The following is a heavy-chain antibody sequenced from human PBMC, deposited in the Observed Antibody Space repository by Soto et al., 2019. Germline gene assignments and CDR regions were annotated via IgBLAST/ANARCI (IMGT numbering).Heavy chain of an antibody. J-gene: IGHJ4*02. D-gene: IGHD3-16*01. Sequence: QVQLVQSGAEVKKPGASVRISCKPSGYSLPTHTIHWLRQAPGHRMEWMVWINGANGHTKYSQNFQNRVTISNDTSESTVYMKLTVLTSDDPAIYYCARSNGKYDWAPNDYWGEGPLVTGSS. V-gene: IGHV1-3*01. CDR2: INGANGHT. CDR3: ARSNGKYDWAPNDY. CDR1: GYSLPTHT.